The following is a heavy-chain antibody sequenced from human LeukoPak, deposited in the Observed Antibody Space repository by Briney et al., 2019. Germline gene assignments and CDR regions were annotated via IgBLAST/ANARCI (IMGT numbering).Heavy chain of an antibody. D-gene: IGHD3-10*01. Sequence: PGGSLRLSCAASGFTFSSYSMNWVRQAPGKGLEWVSSTSSSSSYINYADSVKGRFTISRDNAKNSLYLQMNSLRAEDTAVYYCARDGFGSSMDVWGQGTTVTVSS. V-gene: IGHV3-21*01. CDR3: ARDGFGSSMDV. J-gene: IGHJ6*02. CDR2: TSSSSSYI. CDR1: GFTFSSYS.